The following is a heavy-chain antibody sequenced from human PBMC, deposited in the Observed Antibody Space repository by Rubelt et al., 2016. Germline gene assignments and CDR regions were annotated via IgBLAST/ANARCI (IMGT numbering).Heavy chain of an antibody. V-gene: IGHV4-31*03. CDR1: GGSISSGGYY. J-gene: IGHJ4*02. Sequence: QVQLQESGPGLVKPSQTLSLTCTVSGGSISSGGYYWSWIRQYPGKGLEWIGYIYYSGSTYYNPSLKSRITISVDTSKNQFSLKLTSVTATDTAVYYGAGHESAGSSWPFDDWGQGTQVTVSS. CDR2: IYYSGST. D-gene: IGHD6-13*01. CDR3: AGHESAGSSWPFDD.